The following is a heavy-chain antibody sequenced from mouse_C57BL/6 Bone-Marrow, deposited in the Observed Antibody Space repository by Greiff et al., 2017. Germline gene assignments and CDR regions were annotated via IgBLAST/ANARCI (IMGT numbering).Heavy chain of an antibody. D-gene: IGHD2-12*01. CDR3: TTVIVTTFYYFDY. J-gene: IGHJ2*01. CDR1: GFNIKDDY. V-gene: IGHV14-4*01. CDR2: IDPENGDT. Sequence: EVQLQQSGAELVRPGASVKLSCTASGFNIKDDYMHWVKQRPEQGLEWIGWIDPENGDTEYASKFQGKATITADTSSNIAYLQLSSLTSEDTAVYYCTTVIVTTFYYFDYWGQGTTLTVSS.